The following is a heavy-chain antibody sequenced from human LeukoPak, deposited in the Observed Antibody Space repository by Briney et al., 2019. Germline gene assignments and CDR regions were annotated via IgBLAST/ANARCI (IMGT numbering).Heavy chain of an antibody. CDR3: ARGVVIAPQTFDY. D-gene: IGHD2-21*01. Sequence: SETLFLTCTVSGESISGFYWTWIRQPPGKGLEWIGYIYYSGSTNYNPSLKSRVTISVDTSKNQFSLKLSSVTAADTAVYYCARGVVIAPQTFDYWGQGTLVTVSS. V-gene: IGHV4-59*01. J-gene: IGHJ4*02. CDR2: IYYSGST. CDR1: GESISGFY.